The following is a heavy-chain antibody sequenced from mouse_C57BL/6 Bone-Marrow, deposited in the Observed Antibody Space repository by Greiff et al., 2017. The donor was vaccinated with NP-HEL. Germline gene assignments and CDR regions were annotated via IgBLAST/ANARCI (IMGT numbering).Heavy chain of an antibody. D-gene: IGHD6-1*01. V-gene: IGHV1-69*01. CDR1: GYTFTSYW. Sequence: QVQLQQPGAELVMPGASVKLSCKASGYTFTSYWMPWVKQRPGKGLEWIGDIDPSDSYTNYNQKFKGKSTLTVDKSSSTAYMQLSSLTSEDSAVYYCAREDALYYFDYWGQGTTLTVSS. CDR2: IDPSDSYT. J-gene: IGHJ2*01. CDR3: AREDALYYFDY.